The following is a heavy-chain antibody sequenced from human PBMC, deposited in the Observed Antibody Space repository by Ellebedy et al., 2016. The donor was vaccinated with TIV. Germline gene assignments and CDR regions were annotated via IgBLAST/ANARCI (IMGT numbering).Heavy chain of an antibody. CDR2: ISYDGSNK. CDR3: APHSGIDY. V-gene: IGHV3-30*03. Sequence: GESLKISXAASGFTFSSYGMHWVRQAPGKGLEWVAVISYDGSNKYYADSVKGRFTISRDNSKNTLYLQMNSLRAEDTAVYYCAPHSGIDYWGQGTLVTVSS. CDR1: GFTFSSYG. J-gene: IGHJ4*02. D-gene: IGHD1-26*01.